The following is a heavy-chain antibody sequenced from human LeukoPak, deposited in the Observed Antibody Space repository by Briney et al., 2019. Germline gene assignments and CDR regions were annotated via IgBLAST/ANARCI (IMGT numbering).Heavy chain of an antibody. CDR3: ARGERSLDY. J-gene: IGHJ4*02. CDR1: GYIFTNYW. CDR2: INPSDSPT. D-gene: IGHD3-10*01. Sequence: GQSLKISCKGSGYIFTNYWISWVRQMPGKGLEWMGRINPSDSPTNNSPSFQGHVTISADKSIRTAYLQWSSLRASDTAIYYCARGERSLDYWGQGTLVTVSS. V-gene: IGHV5-10-1*01.